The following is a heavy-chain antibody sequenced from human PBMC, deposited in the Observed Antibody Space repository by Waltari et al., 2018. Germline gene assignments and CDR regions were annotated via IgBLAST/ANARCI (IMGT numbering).Heavy chain of an antibody. D-gene: IGHD1-26*01. J-gene: IGHJ6*03. CDR1: GCSISSYY. Sequence: QVQLQESGPGLVKPSETLSLTCTVSGCSISSYYWSWIRQPPGKGLEWIGYIYYSGSTNYNPSLKSRVTISVDTSKNQFSLKLSSVTAADTAVYYCARGGELLLYYYMDVWGKGTTVTVSS. CDR3: ARGGELLLYYYMDV. V-gene: IGHV4-59*01. CDR2: IYYSGST.